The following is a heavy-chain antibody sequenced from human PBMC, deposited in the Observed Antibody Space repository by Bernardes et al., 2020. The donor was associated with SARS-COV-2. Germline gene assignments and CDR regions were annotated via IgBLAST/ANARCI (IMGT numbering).Heavy chain of an antibody. CDR1: GYSLSSFG. CDR3: ARDPPKTSGLYYYYYGMDV. J-gene: IGHJ6*02. Sequence: ASVKVSCMASGYSLSSFGISWVRQAPGQGLEWLGWIGGYYGNTDYGQKFQDRITLTTDTPTGIATMELRRLTSDDTAVYYCARDPPKTSGLYYYYYGMDVWGQGTTVTVSS. D-gene: IGHD3-16*01. CDR2: IGGYYGNT. V-gene: IGHV1-18*01.